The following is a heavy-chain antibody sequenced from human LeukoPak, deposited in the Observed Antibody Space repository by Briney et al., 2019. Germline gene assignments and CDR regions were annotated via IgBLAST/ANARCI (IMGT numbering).Heavy chain of an antibody. CDR2: IYSGGSA. V-gene: IGHV3-53*01. Sequence: GGYLRLYCAASGFTVTSNYMSWVRQAPGKGLEWVSVIYSGGSAYYADSVKGRFTVSRDNSKNTLYLQMNSLRAEDTAVYYCAREGDGYNRAFDYWGQGTLVTVSS. CDR3: AREGDGYNRAFDY. CDR1: GFTVTSNY. D-gene: IGHD5-24*01. J-gene: IGHJ4*02.